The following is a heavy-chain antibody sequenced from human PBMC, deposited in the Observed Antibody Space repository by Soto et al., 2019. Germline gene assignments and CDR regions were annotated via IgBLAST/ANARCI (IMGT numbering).Heavy chain of an antibody. CDR1: GYTFTSYG. CDR3: ARARPCGYCSGGSCYHYFDY. V-gene: IGHV1-18*04. J-gene: IGHJ4*02. Sequence: QVPLVQSGAEVKKPGASVKVSCKASGYTFTSYGISWVRQAPGQGLEWMGWISAYNGNTNYAQKLQGRVTMTTDTATSTAYMELSSLRSDDTAVYYCARARPCGYCSGGSCYHYFDYWGQGTLFTVSS. CDR2: ISAYNGNT. D-gene: IGHD2-15*01.